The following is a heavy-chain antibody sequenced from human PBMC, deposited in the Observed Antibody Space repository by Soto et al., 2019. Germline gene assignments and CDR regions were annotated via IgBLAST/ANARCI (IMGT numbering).Heavy chain of an antibody. CDR1: GFTVSSYG. V-gene: IGHV3-30*18. D-gene: IGHD3-16*01. CDR3: AKGVLTGNGGGFDP. Sequence: QVQLVESGGGVVQPGRSLRLSCAASGFTVSSYGLHCVRQAPAKGLEWVEVISYDGSNKYYADSVQGRFTISRDNSKNPLYLQMNSLRAEDTAVYYCAKGVLTGNGGGFDPWGQGTLVTVSS. CDR2: ISYDGSNK. J-gene: IGHJ5*02.